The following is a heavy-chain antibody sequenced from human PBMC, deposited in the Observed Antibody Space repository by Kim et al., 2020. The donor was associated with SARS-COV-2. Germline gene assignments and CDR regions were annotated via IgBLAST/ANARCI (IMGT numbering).Heavy chain of an antibody. CDR1: GFTFSSYG. CDR2: IWYDGSNK. CDR3: ARGNYDILTGYSKYYFDY. J-gene: IGHJ4*02. V-gene: IGHV3-33*01. D-gene: IGHD3-9*01. Sequence: GGSLRLSCAASGFTFSSYGMHWVRQAPGKGLEWVAVIWYDGSNKYYADSVKGRFTISRDNSKNTLYLQMNSLRAEDTAVYYCARGNYDILTGYSKYYFDYWGQGTLVTVSS.